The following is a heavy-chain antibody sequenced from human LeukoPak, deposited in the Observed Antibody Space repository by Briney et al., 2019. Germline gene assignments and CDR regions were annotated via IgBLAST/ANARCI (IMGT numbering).Heavy chain of an antibody. CDR3: AKDTGSGYDYFSYYFDY. Sequence: GGSLRLSCAASGFTFGSYGMTWVRQAPGKGLEWVSAVSGSAFSTYYADSVKCRFTISRDNSKDTLYLQMNSLRAEDTAVYYCAKDTGSGYDYFSYYFDYWGQGTLVTVSS. CDR2: VSGSAFST. V-gene: IGHV3-23*01. D-gene: IGHD5-12*01. J-gene: IGHJ4*02. CDR1: GFTFGSYG.